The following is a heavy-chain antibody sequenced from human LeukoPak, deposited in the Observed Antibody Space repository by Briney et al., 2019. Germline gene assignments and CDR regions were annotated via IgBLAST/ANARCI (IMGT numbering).Heavy chain of an antibody. CDR2: ISGSGGST. V-gene: IGHV3-23*01. D-gene: IGHD6-19*01. CDR1: GFTFSSYA. CDR3: AKDLRSGWPYYYYGMDV. Sequence: PGGSLRLSCAASGFTFSSYATSWVRQAPGKGLEWVSAISGSGGSTYYADSVKGRFTISRDNSKNTLYLQMNSLRAEDTAVYYCAKDLRSGWPYYYYGMDVWGQGTTVTVSS. J-gene: IGHJ6*02.